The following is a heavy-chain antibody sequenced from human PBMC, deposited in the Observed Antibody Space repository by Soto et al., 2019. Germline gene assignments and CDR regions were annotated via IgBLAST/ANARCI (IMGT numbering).Heavy chain of an antibody. CDR3: VRVPDY. J-gene: IGHJ4*02. Sequence: PSETRSLSCDVSGGSISSGGYSWSWIRQPPGKGLDWIGYIYHSGSTYYNPSLKSRVTISVDRSKNQFSLKLSSVTAADTAVYYCVRVPDYWGQGTLVTVSS. V-gene: IGHV4-30-2*01. CDR1: GGSISSGGYS. CDR2: IYHSGST.